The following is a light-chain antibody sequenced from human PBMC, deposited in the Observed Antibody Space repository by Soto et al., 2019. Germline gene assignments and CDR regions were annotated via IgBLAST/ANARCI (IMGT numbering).Light chain of an antibody. CDR2: WAS. CDR1: QSVLYSSNNKNH. CDR3: QQYYSPPVT. J-gene: IGKJ3*01. V-gene: IGKV4-1*01. Sequence: DIVMTQSPDSLAVSLGERATINYKSSQSVLYSSNNKNHLAWYQQKPGQPPKLLIYWASTRESGVPDRFSGSGSGTDFTLTISRLQAEDVAVYYCQQYYSPPVTFGPGTKVDIK.